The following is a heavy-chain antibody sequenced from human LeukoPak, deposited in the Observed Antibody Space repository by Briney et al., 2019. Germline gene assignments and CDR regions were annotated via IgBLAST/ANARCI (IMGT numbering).Heavy chain of an antibody. CDR2: ISHSSSYI. CDR3: ARDGRGGDYPRRHVDY. J-gene: IGHJ4*02. V-gene: IGHV3-21*01. Sequence: GGSLRLCCAASGFTFSTYNMNWVRQAPGKGLEWGSFISHSSSYINYADSVKGRFTISRDNAKNSLYLQMNSLRAEDTAVYYCARDGRGGDYPRRHVDYWGQGTLVTVSS. CDR1: GFTFSTYN. D-gene: IGHD2-21*02.